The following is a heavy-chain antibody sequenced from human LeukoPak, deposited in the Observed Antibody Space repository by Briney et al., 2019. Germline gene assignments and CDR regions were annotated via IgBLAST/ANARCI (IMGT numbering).Heavy chain of an antibody. J-gene: IGHJ4*02. D-gene: IGHD6-13*01. Sequence: PSETLSLTGTVSGGSISSYYWSWIRQPPGKGLEWIGYIYYSGSTNYNPSLKSRVTISVDTSKNQFSLKLSSVTAADTAVYYCAREEQQLEFDYWGQGTLVTVSS. CDR1: GGSISSYY. CDR2: IYYSGST. CDR3: AREEQQLEFDY. V-gene: IGHV4-59*01.